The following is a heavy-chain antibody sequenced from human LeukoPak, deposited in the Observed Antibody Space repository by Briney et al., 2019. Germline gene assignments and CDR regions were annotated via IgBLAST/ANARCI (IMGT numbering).Heavy chain of an antibody. CDR1: GYTFTSYY. D-gene: IGHD4-17*01. Sequence: ASVKVSCKASGYTFTSYYMHWVRQAPGQGLEWMGIINPSGGSTSYAQKFQGRVTMTRDTSMSTVYMELSSLRSEDTAVYYCARDLTTVTTVYWGQGTLVTVSS. CDR3: ARDLTTVTTVY. CDR2: INPSGGST. J-gene: IGHJ4*02. V-gene: IGHV1-46*01.